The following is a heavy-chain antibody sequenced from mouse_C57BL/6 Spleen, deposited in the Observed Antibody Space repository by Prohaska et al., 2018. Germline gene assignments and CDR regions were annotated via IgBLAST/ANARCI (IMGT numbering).Heavy chain of an antibody. CDR3: ARGDGYDPYFDY. Sequence: HGKSLEWIGDINPNNGGTIYNQKFKGKATLTVDKSSSTAYMELRSLTSEDTAVYYCARGDGYDPYFDYWGQGTTLTVSS. V-gene: IGHV1-18*01. CDR2: INPNNGGT. J-gene: IGHJ2*01. D-gene: IGHD2-2*01.